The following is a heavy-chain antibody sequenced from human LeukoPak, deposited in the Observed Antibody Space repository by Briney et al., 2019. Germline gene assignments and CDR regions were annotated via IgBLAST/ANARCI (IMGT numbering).Heavy chain of an antibody. D-gene: IGHD3-22*01. CDR1: GFTFSSYW. Sequence: GGSLRLSCAASGFTFSSYWMSWVRQAPGKGLEWVANIKQDGSEKYYVDAVKGRFTISRDNAKNSLYLQMNSLRAEDTAVYYCARDFMYYYDSSGYEGDYWGQGTLVTVSS. V-gene: IGHV3-7*01. J-gene: IGHJ4*02. CDR2: IKQDGSEK. CDR3: ARDFMYYYDSSGYEGDY.